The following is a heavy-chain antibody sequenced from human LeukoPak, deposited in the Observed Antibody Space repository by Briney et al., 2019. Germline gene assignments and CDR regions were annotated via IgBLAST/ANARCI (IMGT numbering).Heavy chain of an antibody. V-gene: IGHV3-33*06. Sequence: GRSLRLSCAASGYTFSSHGIHWVRQAPGKGLEWVSVIWYDGSKKYYSDSVKGRFTVSRDNSKNTLYLQMNSLRAEDTAVYYCAKDMRFDWTPYYFDYWGQGTLVTVSS. D-gene: IGHD3-9*01. CDR3: AKDMRFDWTPYYFDY. J-gene: IGHJ4*02. CDR1: GYTFSSHG. CDR2: IWYDGSKK.